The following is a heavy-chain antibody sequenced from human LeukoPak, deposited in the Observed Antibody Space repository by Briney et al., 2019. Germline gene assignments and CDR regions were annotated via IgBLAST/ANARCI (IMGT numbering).Heavy chain of an antibody. Sequence: ASVKVSCKASGYTFSGYYMHWVRQAPGQGLEWMGWMNPNSGNTGYAQKFQGRVTMTRNTSISTAYMELSSLRSEDTAVYYCARDCSSTSCSWGQGTLVTVSS. V-gene: IGHV1-8*02. D-gene: IGHD2-2*01. CDR3: ARDCSSTSCS. CDR1: GYTFSGYY. J-gene: IGHJ4*02. CDR2: MNPNSGNT.